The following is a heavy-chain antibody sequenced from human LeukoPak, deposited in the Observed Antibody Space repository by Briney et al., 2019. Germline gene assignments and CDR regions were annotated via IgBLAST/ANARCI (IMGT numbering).Heavy chain of an antibody. Sequence: GGSLRLSCAVSGFTFSSYSMSWVRQAPGKGLEWVANIKQDESEKYYVDSVKGRFTISRDNAKNSLYLQMNSLRAEDTALYYCAKDRQLSITDGQQLVSSWFDPWGQGTLVTVSS. CDR2: IKQDESEK. CDR3: AKDRQLSITDGQQLVSSWFDP. D-gene: IGHD6-13*01. V-gene: IGHV3-7*03. J-gene: IGHJ5*02. CDR1: GFTFSSYS.